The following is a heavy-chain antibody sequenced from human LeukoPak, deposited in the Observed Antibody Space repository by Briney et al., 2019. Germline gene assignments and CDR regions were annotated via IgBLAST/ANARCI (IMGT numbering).Heavy chain of an antibody. D-gene: IGHD1-7*01. Sequence: SETLSLTCAVSGGSTSSSNWWSWVRQPPGKGLEWIGEIYHSGSTNYNPSLKSRVTISVDKSKNQFSLKLSSVTAADTAVYYCVRGNYDYNWFDPWGQGTLVTVSS. V-gene: IGHV4-4*02. J-gene: IGHJ5*02. CDR2: IYHSGST. CDR3: VRGNYDYNWFDP. CDR1: GGSTSSSNW.